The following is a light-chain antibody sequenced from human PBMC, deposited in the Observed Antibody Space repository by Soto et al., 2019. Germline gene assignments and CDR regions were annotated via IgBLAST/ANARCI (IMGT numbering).Light chain of an antibody. CDR1: QSIHTS. J-gene: IGKJ5*01. CDR3: QQRTGWPPIT. V-gene: IGKV3-11*01. Sequence: ALTQTPATLSLSAGEKATLSCRSSQSIHTSLAWYQQKPGQPPRLVVYDSTLRANGVPDRFGGSRSGTEFTLTINALAPEEFDLSYCQQRTGWPPITFSQGTRLEIK. CDR2: DST.